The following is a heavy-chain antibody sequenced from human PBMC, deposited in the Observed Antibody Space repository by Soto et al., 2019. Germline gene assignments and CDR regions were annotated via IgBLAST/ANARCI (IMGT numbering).Heavy chain of an antibody. J-gene: IGHJ6*02. CDR3: AKGMRGSSSSGMDV. Sequence: TGGSLRLSCAASGLTFSSYAMSWVRQAPGKGLEWVSAISGSGASTYYADSVKGRFTISRDNSKNTLYLQMNSLRAEDTAVYYCAKGMRGSSSSGMDVWGQGTTVTVSS. CDR1: GLTFSSYA. CDR2: ISGSGAST. D-gene: IGHD2-8*01. V-gene: IGHV3-23*01.